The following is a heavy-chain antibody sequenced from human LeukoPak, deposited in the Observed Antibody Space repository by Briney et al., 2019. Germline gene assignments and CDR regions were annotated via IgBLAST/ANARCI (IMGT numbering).Heavy chain of an antibody. CDR2: IWYDGSNK. V-gene: IGHV3-33*06. CDR1: GFTFSSYG. CDR3: AKELAYGSSWYLGYYMDV. Sequence: GGSLRLSCAASGFTFSSYGMHWVRQAPGKGLEWVAVIWYDGSNKYYADSVKGRFTISRDNSKNTLYLRMNSLRAEDTAVYYCAKELAYGSSWYLGYYMDVWGKGTTVTVSS. J-gene: IGHJ6*03. D-gene: IGHD6-13*01.